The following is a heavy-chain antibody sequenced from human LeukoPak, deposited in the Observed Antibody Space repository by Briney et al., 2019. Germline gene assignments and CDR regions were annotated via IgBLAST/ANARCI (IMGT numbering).Heavy chain of an antibody. Sequence: GASVNVSFKFSGYTLTELSMHWVRQAPGKGLEWMGGFDPEDGETIYAQKFQGRVTMTEDTSTDTAYMELSSLRSEDTAVYYCATDVRLVGATRDYWGQGTLVTVSS. V-gene: IGHV1-24*01. CDR3: ATDVRLVGATRDY. CDR2: FDPEDGET. CDR1: GYTLTELS. D-gene: IGHD1-26*01. J-gene: IGHJ4*02.